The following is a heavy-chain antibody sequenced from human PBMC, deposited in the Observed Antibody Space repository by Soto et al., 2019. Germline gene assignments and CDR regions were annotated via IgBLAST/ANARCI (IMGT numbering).Heavy chain of an antibody. CDR1: GYSFTTYG. CDR3: ARSCVGECGDYFGY. CDR2: TSSNNGKT. V-gene: IGHV1-18*01. Sequence: GASVKVSCKTSGYSFTTYGISWVRQAPGQGLEWMGWTSSNNGKTKYAQKFQGRVTMTTDKSTNTVHMELRSLRSGDTAVYYCARSCVGECGDYFGYWGQGTLVTVSS. D-gene: IGHD1-26*01. J-gene: IGHJ4*02.